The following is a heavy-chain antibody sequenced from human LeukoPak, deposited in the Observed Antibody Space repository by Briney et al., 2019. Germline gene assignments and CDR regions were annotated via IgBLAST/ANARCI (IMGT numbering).Heavy chain of an antibody. CDR2: ISSSSSYI. D-gene: IGHD6-19*01. V-gene: IGHV3-21*01. Sequence: GGSLRLSCAASGFTFSIYSMNWVRQAPGKGLEWVSCISSSSSYIYYADSVKGRFTISRDNAKNSLYLQMNSLRAEDTAVYYCANKKWLGGYYFDDWGQGTLVTVSS. CDR3: ANKKWLGGYYFDD. J-gene: IGHJ4*02. CDR1: GFTFSIYS.